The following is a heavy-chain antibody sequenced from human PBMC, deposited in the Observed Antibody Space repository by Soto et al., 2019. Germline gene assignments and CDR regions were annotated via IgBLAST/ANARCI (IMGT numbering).Heavy chain of an antibody. J-gene: IGHJ4*02. CDR2: INAGNGNT. CDR1: GYTFTIYA. V-gene: IGHV1-3*01. Sequence: GASVKVSCKASGYTFTIYAIHWVRQAPGQRLEWMGWINAGNGNTKYSQEFQGRVTITRDTSASTAYMELSSLRSEDTAVYYCAGGYCSGGGCYSVLYNWGQGTLVTVSS. D-gene: IGHD2-15*01. CDR3: AGGYCSGGGCYSVLYN.